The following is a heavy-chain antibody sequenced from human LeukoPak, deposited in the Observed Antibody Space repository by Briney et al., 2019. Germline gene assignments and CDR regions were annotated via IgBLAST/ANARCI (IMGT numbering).Heavy chain of an antibody. Sequence: GGSLGLSCAASGFTFSSYEMNWVRQAPGKGLEWVSYISVSGSTIYYADSVKGRFTTSRDNAKNSLYLQMNSLRAEDTAVYYCARAGSGWKNSYSFDYWGQGTLVTVSS. J-gene: IGHJ4*02. CDR1: GFTFSSYE. CDR3: ARAGSGWKNSYSFDY. D-gene: IGHD6-19*01. V-gene: IGHV3-48*03. CDR2: ISVSGSTI.